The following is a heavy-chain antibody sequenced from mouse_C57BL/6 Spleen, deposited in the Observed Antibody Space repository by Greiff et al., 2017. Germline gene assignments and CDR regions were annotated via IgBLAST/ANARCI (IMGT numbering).Heavy chain of an antibody. CDR2: INYDGSST. J-gene: IGHJ2*01. CDR1: GFTFSDYY. D-gene: IGHD3-2*02. Sequence: EVKLMESEGGLVQPGSSMKLSCTASGFTFSDYYMAWVRQVPEKGLEWVANINYDGSSTYYLDSLKSRFIISRDNAKNILYLQMSSLKSEDTATYYCARQTAQATGYFDYWGQGTTLTVSS. V-gene: IGHV5-16*01. CDR3: ARQTAQATGYFDY.